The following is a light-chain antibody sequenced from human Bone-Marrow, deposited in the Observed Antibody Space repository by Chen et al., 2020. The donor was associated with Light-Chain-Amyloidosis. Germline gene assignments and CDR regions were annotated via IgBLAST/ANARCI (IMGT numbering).Light chain of an antibody. Sequence: QSALTQPASVSGSPGQSITSAFTGTICDVGPYNYVSWYQKPPGKSPKVNFYAVSNRPSLVSSRFSGSKSGNTASLTLSGLQAEDEADYYCSSYTSSSSSVCGPGPKVPVL. J-gene: IGLJ1*01. CDR3: SSYTSSSSSV. V-gene: IGLV2-14*01. CDR1: ICDVGPYNY. CDR2: AVS.